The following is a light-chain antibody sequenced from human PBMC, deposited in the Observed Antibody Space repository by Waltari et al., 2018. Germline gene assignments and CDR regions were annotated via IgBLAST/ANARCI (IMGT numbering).Light chain of an antibody. CDR1: SSDVGAYNH. Sequence: QSALTQPPSASGSPGQSVTISCTGTSSDVGAYNHVPWYQQHPGKAPKLMIYEVTKRPSGVPDRFSGSKSGNTASLTVSGLQAEDEADYYCSSYAGSNKGVFGGGTHLTVL. CDR3: SSYAGSNKGV. CDR2: EVT. V-gene: IGLV2-8*01. J-gene: IGLJ2*01.